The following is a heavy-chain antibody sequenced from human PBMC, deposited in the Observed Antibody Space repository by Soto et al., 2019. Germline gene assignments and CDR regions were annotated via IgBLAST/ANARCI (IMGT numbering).Heavy chain of an antibody. CDR2: IYPGDSDT. CDR1: GYSFTSYW. J-gene: IGHJ6*02. Sequence: PGESLKISCKGSGYSFTSYWIGWVRQMPGKGLEWMGIIYPGDSDTRYGPSFQGQVTISADKSISTAYLQWSSLKASDTAMYYCARRVGGGWHYYYYGMDVWGQGTTVTVSS. D-gene: IGHD6-19*01. V-gene: IGHV5-51*01. CDR3: ARRVGGGWHYYYYGMDV.